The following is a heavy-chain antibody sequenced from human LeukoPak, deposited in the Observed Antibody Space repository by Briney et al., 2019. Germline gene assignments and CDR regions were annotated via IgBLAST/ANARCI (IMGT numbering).Heavy chain of an antibody. CDR2: IHYSGTI. V-gene: IGHV4-34*01. J-gene: IGHJ4*02. CDR3: SRGIDAYKCGNS. Sequence: SETLSLTCAVSGGSISGYYWTWIRQPPGKGLEWIGEIHYSGTINYNPSLQSRVTISADTSNNHFSLKMNSVTAADTAICYCSRGIDAYKCGNSWGQGTLATVSS. CDR1: GGSISGYY. D-gene: IGHD5-24*01.